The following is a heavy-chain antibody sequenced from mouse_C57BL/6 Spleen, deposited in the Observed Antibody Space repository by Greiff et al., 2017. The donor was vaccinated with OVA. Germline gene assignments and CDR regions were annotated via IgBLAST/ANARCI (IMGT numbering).Heavy chain of an antibody. CDR2: IDPSDSYT. D-gene: IGHD2-4*01. CDR1: GYTFTSYW. Sequence: QVQLKQPGAELVKPGASVKLSCKASGYTFTSYWMQWVKQRPGQGLEWIGEIDPSDSYTNYNQKFKGKATLTVDTSSSTAYMQLSSLTSEDSAVYYCARSRYDYDESWGQGTLVTVSA. J-gene: IGHJ3*01. CDR3: ARSRYDYDES. V-gene: IGHV1-50*01.